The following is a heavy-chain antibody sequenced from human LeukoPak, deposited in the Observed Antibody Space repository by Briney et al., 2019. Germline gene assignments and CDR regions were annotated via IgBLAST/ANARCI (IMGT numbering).Heavy chain of an antibody. Sequence: PSETLSLTCAVYGGSFSGYYWSWIRQPPGKGLEWIGYIYYSGSTNYNPSLKSRVTISVDTSKNQFSLKLSSVTAADTAVYYCARGSPPITMVRGVVYYYYMDVWGKGTTVTISS. J-gene: IGHJ6*03. CDR1: GGSFSGYY. V-gene: IGHV4-59*01. CDR3: ARGSPPITMVRGVVYYYYMDV. D-gene: IGHD3-10*01. CDR2: IYYSGST.